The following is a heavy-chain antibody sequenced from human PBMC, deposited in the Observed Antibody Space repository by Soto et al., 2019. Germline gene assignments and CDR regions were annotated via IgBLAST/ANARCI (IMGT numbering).Heavy chain of an antibody. Sequence: EVQLVESGGGLVKPGGSLRLSCAASGFTFSSYTMNWVRRAPGKGLEWVSSISRSSSYIYFADSVKGRFTISRDNAKNSLYLQMNSLRAEDTAVYYCGAATGAYWGQGTLVTVSS. CDR2: ISRSSSYI. V-gene: IGHV3-21*01. CDR3: GAATGAY. J-gene: IGHJ4*02. D-gene: IGHD2-15*01. CDR1: GFTFSSYT.